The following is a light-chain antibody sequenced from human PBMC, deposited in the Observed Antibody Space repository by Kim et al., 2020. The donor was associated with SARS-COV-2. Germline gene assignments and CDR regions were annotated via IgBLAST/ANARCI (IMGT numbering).Light chain of an antibody. Sequence: LSPGERATLSCRDSLSVTINYLAWYQQKPGQAPRLVIYDASSRAAGIPDRFTGSGSGTDFTLTISRLEPDDFAVYYCQQHGRSPMFGQGTKVDIK. CDR1: LSVTINY. V-gene: IGKV3-20*01. CDR3: QQHGRSPM. CDR2: DAS. J-gene: IGKJ1*01.